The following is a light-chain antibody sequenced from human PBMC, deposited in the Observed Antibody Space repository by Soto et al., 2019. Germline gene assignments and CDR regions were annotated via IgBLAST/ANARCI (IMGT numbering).Light chain of an antibody. Sequence: DIQMTQSPSSLSASVGDRVTITCQASQDISNYLNWYQQKPGKAPKLLIYDASNLETGVPSRFSGSGSGTDFTFTISSLQPEDIATYYCQQYDNLPITFGQGTRPEIQ. CDR2: DAS. CDR3: QQYDNLPIT. V-gene: IGKV1-33*01. CDR1: QDISNY. J-gene: IGKJ5*01.